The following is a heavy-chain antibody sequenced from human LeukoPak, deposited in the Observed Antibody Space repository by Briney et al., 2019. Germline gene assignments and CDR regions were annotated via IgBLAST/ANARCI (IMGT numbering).Heavy chain of an antibody. V-gene: IGHV3-23*01. CDR2: ISGSGGNT. CDR1: GFTFSSYA. CDR3: AKDPWNTAVVNTNGWFDP. Sequence: PGGSLRLSCAASGFTFSSYAMSWVRRAPGKGLEWVSSISGSGGNTYYAQSVKGRFSISRDNSKNTLNLQMDSLRADDTALYFCAKDPWNTAVVNTNGWFDPWGQGTLVTVSS. D-gene: IGHD3-22*01. J-gene: IGHJ5*02.